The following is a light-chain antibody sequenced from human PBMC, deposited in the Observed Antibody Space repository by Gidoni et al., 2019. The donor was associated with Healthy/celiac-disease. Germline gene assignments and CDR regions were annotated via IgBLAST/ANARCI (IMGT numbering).Light chain of an antibody. V-gene: IGKV1-17*01. CDR3: LQHNSYRTWT. J-gene: IGKJ1*01. CDR2: AAS. Sequence: DIQMTNSPSSLSASVGYRVTITCRASQGIRNDLGWYQQKPGKAPKRLIYAASSLQRGVPSRFSGSGSGTEFTLTISRLQPEDLATYYCLQHNSYRTWTFXQXTKVEIK. CDR1: QGIRND.